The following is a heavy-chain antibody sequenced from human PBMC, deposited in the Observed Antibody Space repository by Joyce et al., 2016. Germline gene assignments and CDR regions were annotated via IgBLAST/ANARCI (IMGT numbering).Heavy chain of an antibody. CDR2: ITTSGAT. V-gene: IGHV4-34*02. CDR3: ARSQWLAPLMY. CDR1: GGPFRGFF. J-gene: IGHJ4*02. D-gene: IGHD6-19*01. Sequence: QVQLRQWGAGLLKPSETLSLTCAVSGGPFRGFFWTWVRQPPGKALEWIGDITTSGATNYNPSLRSRVAISVDTSNNQFSLTSTSLSAADMAVYYCARSQWLAPLMYWGQGTLVTVSP.